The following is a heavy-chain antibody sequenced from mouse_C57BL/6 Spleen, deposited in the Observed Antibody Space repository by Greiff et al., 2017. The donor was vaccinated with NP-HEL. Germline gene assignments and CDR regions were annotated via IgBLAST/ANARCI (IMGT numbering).Heavy chain of an antibody. V-gene: IGHV1-42*01. CDR3: ARLGGYDGYFDY. Sequence: EVQRVESGPELVKPGASVKISCKASGYSFTGYYMNWVKQSPEKSLEWIGEINPSTGGTTYNQKFKAKATLTVDKSSSTAYMQLKSLTSEDSAVYYCARLGGYDGYFDYWGQGTTLTVSS. J-gene: IGHJ2*01. CDR1: GYSFTGYY. CDR2: INPSTGGT. D-gene: IGHD2-2*01.